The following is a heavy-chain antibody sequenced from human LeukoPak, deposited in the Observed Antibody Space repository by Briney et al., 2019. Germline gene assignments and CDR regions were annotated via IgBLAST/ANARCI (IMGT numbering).Heavy chain of an antibody. Sequence: ASVKVSCKASGYTFTSYGISWVRQAPGQGLEWMGWISAYNGNTNYAQKLQGRVTMTTDTSTSTAYMELRSLRSDDTAVYYCARAPDDYGDLNWFDPWRQGTLVTVSS. CDR2: ISAYNGNT. CDR1: GYTFTSYG. J-gene: IGHJ5*02. V-gene: IGHV1-18*01. D-gene: IGHD4-17*01. CDR3: ARAPDDYGDLNWFDP.